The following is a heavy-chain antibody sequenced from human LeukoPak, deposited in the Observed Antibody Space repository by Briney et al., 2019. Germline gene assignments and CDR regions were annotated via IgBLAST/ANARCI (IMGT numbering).Heavy chain of an antibody. D-gene: IGHD4-17*01. J-gene: IGHJ4*02. Sequence: GGSLRLSCAASGFTFSSNYMNWVRQAPGKGLEWVSVIYSGGSTYYADSVKGRFTIFRDNYKNTLYLQMNSLRAEDTAVYYCAREAVTRNYFDYWGQGTLVTVSS. CDR1: GFTFSSNY. CDR2: IYSGGST. CDR3: AREAVTRNYFDY. V-gene: IGHV3-53*01.